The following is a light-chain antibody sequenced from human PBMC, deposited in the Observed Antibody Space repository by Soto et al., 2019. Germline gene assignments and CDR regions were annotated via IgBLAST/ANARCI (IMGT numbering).Light chain of an antibody. CDR2: AAT. V-gene: IGKV1-39*01. Sequence: DIQMTQSPSSLSASIGDRVTITCRSSQSISFYLNWYQQKPGKAPRLLIYAATSLQSGVPSRFSGGGSGADFTLTVSSLQPEDFATYYCQQSYSIPHTFGQGTKVDIK. CDR1: QSISFY. J-gene: IGKJ1*01. CDR3: QQSYSIPHT.